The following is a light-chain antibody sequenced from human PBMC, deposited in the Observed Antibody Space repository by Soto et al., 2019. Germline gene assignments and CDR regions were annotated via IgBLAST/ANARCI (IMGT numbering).Light chain of an antibody. CDR3: QQYGSSGT. CDR2: ETS. CDR1: QSISNS. J-gene: IGKJ1*01. V-gene: IGKV3-20*01. Sequence: EIVLTQSPATLSLSPGERATLSCRASQSISNSLAWYQQKPGQAPSLLIYETSIRASGIPDRFSGSGSGTDFTLTISRLEPEDFAVYYCQQYGSSGTFGQGTKVDI.